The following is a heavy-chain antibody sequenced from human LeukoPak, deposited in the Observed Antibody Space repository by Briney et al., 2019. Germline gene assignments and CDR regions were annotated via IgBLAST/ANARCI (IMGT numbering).Heavy chain of an antibody. J-gene: IGHJ4*02. CDR1: GFTFSNAW. V-gene: IGHV3-66*01. Sequence: GGSLRLSCAASGFTFSNAWMSWVRQAPGKGLEWVSVIYTGGSTSYADSVRGRFTISRDNSKNTLYLQMNSLRAEDTALYYCARGHGNWGQGTLVTVSS. CDR3: ARGHGN. D-gene: IGHD5-24*01. CDR2: IYTGGST.